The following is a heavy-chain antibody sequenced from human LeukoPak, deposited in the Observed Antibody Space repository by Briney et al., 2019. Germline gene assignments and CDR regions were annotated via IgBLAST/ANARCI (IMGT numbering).Heavy chain of an antibody. V-gene: IGHV4-4*09. D-gene: IGHD6-6*01. J-gene: IGHJ4*02. CDR2: IYSSGST. CDR3: ARKYSSSSPFDY. CDR1: GGSFSSYY. Sequence: SETLSLTCTVSGGSFSSYYWSWIRQPPGKGLEWIGYIYSSGSTNYNPSLKSRVTISVDTSKNQFSLKLSSVTAADMAVYYCARKYSSSSPFDYWGQGTLVTVSS.